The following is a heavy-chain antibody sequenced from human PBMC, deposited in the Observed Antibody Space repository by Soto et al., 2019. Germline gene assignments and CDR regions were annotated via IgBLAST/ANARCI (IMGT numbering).Heavy chain of an antibody. V-gene: IGHV3-11*04. CDR3: ASLLAQADAFDI. J-gene: IGHJ3*02. Sequence: GGSLRLSCAASGFTFSDYYMSWIRQAPGKGLEWVSYISSSGSTIYYADSVKGRFTISRDNAKNSLYLQMNSLRAEDTAVYYCASLLAQADAFDIWGQGTMVTVSS. CDR1: GFTFSDYY. CDR2: ISSSGSTI.